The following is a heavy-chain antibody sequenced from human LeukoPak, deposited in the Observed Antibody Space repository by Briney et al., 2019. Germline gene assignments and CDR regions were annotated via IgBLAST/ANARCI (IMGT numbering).Heavy chain of an antibody. V-gene: IGHV4-59*01. Sequence: PSETLSLTCTVSGGSISSYYWSWIRQPPGKGLEWIGYIYYSGSTNYNPSLKSRATISVDTTKNQFSLKLSSVTAADTAVYYCANWAATIRNFNYWGQGTLVTVSS. CDR2: IYYSGST. J-gene: IGHJ4*02. CDR1: GGSISSYY. CDR3: ANWAATIRNFNY. D-gene: IGHD5-12*01.